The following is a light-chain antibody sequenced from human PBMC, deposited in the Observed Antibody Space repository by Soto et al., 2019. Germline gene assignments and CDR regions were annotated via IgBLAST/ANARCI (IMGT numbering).Light chain of an antibody. CDR1: SSDVGGYEY. Sequence: QSALTQPASVSGSPGQSIIISCTGTSSDVGGYEYVSWYQQYPGKAPKLIIFEVSNRPSGISNRFSGSKSGNTASLTISGLRAEDEAGYYCTSYTSSNIPVFGGGTKVTVL. CDR2: EVS. J-gene: IGLJ3*02. V-gene: IGLV2-14*01. CDR3: TSYTSSNIPV.